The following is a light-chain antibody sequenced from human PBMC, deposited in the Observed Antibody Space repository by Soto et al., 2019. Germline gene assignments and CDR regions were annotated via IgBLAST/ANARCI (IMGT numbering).Light chain of an antibody. CDR3: CSYARTNTGA. V-gene: IGLV2-23*01. Sequence: QSALTQPASVSGSPGQSITISCTGTSNLVSWYQQHPDKAPKLMIYEGSKRPSGVSNSFSGSKSGNTASLTISGLQAEDEADYYCCSYARTNTGAFGGGTKVTVL. CDR2: EGS. J-gene: IGLJ3*02. CDR1: SNL.